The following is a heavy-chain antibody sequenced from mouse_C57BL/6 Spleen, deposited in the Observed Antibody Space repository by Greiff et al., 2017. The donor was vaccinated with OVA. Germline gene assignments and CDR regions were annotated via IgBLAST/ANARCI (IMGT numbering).Heavy chain of an antibody. Sequence: VQLQQSGPELVKPGASVKISCKASGYSFTDYNMNWVKQSNGKSLEWIGVINPNYGTTSYNQKFKGKATLTVDQSSSTAYMQLNSLASEDSAVYYGARVRLGRGWYFDVWGTGTTVTVSS. D-gene: IGHD4-1*01. V-gene: IGHV1-39*01. J-gene: IGHJ1*03. CDR2: INPNYGTT. CDR1: GYSFTDYN. CDR3: ARVRLGRGWYFDV.